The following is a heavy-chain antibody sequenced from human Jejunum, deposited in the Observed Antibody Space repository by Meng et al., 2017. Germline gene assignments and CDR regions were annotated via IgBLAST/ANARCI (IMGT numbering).Heavy chain of an antibody. D-gene: IGHD3-16*02. V-gene: IGHV4-4*02. CDR2: IHHSGNT. CDR1: GGTSSSSDW. Sequence: QVQLKASGPGLLKPSGALSVTCGVSGGTSSSSDWWSWVRQPPGKGLEWIGEIHHSGNTNYNPSLKSRVTISVDKSKNQFSLKLSSVTAADTAVYYCAREWSGSFRHFDYWGQGTLVTVSS. J-gene: IGHJ4*02. CDR3: AREWSGSFRHFDY.